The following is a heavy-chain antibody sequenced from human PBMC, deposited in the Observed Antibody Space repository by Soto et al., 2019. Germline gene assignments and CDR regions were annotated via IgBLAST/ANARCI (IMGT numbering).Heavy chain of an antibody. Sequence: QLQLQESGPGLVKPSETLSLTCTVSGGSIITTTYYWGWLRQPPGKGLEWIGSVYYSGSTYYNPSLKSRVTISVDTSMNQFSLMLSSVTAAHTAVYFCARAPTDYSHDYWGLGNLVTVSS. CDR2: VYYSGST. CDR1: GGSIITTTYY. D-gene: IGHD4-4*01. V-gene: IGHV4-39*01. J-gene: IGHJ4*02. CDR3: ARAPTDYSHDY.